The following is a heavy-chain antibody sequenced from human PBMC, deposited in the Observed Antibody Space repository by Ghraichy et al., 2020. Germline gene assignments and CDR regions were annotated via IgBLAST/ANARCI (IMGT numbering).Heavy chain of an antibody. CDR1: GFTFSSYG. D-gene: IGHD1-1*01. CDR2: ISYDGSNK. Sequence: GSLRLSCAASGFTFSSYGMHWVRQAPGKGLEWVAVISYDGSNKYYADSVKGRFTISRDNSKNTLYLQMNSLRAEDTAVYYCAKGSWKDYYYYYGMDVWGQGTTVTVSS. CDR3: AKGSWKDYYYYYGMDV. V-gene: IGHV3-30*18. J-gene: IGHJ6*02.